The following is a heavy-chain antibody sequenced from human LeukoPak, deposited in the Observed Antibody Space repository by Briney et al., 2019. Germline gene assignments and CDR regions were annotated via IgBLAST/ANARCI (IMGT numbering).Heavy chain of an antibody. V-gene: IGHV3-21*01. CDR1: GLTFSSYS. Sequence: PGGSLRLSCAASGLTFSSYSMNWVRQAPGKGLEWVSSISSSSSYIYSADSVKGRFTISRDNAKNSLYLQMNSLRAEDTAVYYCARGTRGDILTGYSLGYWGQGTLVTVSS. CDR2: ISSSSSYI. J-gene: IGHJ4*02. CDR3: ARGTRGDILTGYSLGY. D-gene: IGHD3-9*01.